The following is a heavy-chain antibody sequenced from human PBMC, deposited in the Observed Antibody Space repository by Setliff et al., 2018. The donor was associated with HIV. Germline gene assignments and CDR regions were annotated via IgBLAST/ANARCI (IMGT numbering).Heavy chain of an antibody. Sequence: PSETLSLTCTVSGGSISSHYWSWIRQPPGKGLEWIGYIYSTGSTNYNPSLKSRVTISVDTSKNQFSLQLSSVNAADTAVYYCARMGRMDVWGKGTTVTVSS. D-gene: IGHD3-16*01. V-gene: IGHV4-59*11. CDR2: IYSTGST. CDR1: GGSISSHY. CDR3: ARMGRMDV. J-gene: IGHJ6*03.